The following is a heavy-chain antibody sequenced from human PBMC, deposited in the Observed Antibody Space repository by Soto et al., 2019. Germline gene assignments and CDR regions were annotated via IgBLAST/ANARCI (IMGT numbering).Heavy chain of an antibody. CDR1: GGSISSSSYY. Sequence: QLQLQESGPGLVKPSETLSLTCTVSGGSISSSSYYWGWIRQPPGKGLEWIGSIYYSGSTYYNPSPKSRVTIAVDTSKNQFSLKLSSVTAADTAVYYCARHRYYGSWSSTNWFDPWGQGTLVTVSS. CDR2: IYYSGST. CDR3: ARHRYYGSWSSTNWFDP. J-gene: IGHJ5*02. D-gene: IGHD3-10*01. V-gene: IGHV4-39*01.